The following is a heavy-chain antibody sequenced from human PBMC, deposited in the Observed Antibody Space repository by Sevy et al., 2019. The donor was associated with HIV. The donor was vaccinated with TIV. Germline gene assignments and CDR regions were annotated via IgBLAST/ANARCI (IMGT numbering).Heavy chain of an antibody. CDR3: ARGPRGRFYYYYGMDV. J-gene: IGHJ6*02. D-gene: IGHD3-16*01. CDR1: AFTFSSYW. V-gene: IGHV3-74*01. CDR2: INSDGSST. Sequence: GGSLRLSCAASAFTFSSYWMHWVRQAPGKGLVWVSRINSDGSSTSYADSVKGRFTISRDNAKNTLYLQMNSLRAEDTAVYYCARGPRGRFYYYYGMDVWGQGTTVTVSS.